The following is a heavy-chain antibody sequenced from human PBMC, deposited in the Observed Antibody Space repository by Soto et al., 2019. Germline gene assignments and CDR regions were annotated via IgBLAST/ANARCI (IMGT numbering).Heavy chain of an antibody. J-gene: IGHJ4*02. CDR2: ITRATKTI. CDR3: ARSVEGHFDY. Sequence: EVQLVESGGNLVQPGGSLRLSCAASGFRFSIYSMNWVRQAPGKGLEWSAYITRATKTIKYADSGKGRFTISRGNGKKSVYLHMNSLRDDDKAVYYYARSVEGHFDYCGQGTVVTVSA. CDR1: GFRFSIYS. D-gene: IGHD6-19*01. V-gene: IGHV3-48*02.